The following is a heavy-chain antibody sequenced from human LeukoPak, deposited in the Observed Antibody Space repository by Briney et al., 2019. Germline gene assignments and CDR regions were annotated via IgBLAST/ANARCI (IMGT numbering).Heavy chain of an antibody. CDR1: GYTFTGYY. CDR3: ARGGRVSTVVTLLDY. V-gene: IGHV1-2*02. D-gene: IGHD4-23*01. Sequence: CASVKVSCKASGYTFTGYYMHWVRQAPGQGLEWMGWINPNSYGTNYVQKFQGSVTMTRDTSISTAYMELSRLRSDDTAVYYCARGGRVSTVVTLLDYWGQGTLVTVSS. CDR2: INPNSYGT. J-gene: IGHJ4*02.